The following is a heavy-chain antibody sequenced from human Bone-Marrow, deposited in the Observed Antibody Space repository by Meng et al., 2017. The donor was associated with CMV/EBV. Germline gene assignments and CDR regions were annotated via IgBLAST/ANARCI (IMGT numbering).Heavy chain of an antibody. D-gene: IGHD1-26*01. V-gene: IGHV1-2*02. J-gene: IGHJ3*02. Sequence: ASVKVSCKASGYTFTGYYMYWVRQAPGQGLEWMGWINPNRGGTNYAQKFQGRVTMTRDTSISTAYMELSRLRSDDTAVYYCARGKLGGRGAFDIWGQGTMVTVSS. CDR1: GYTFTGYY. CDR2: INPNRGGT. CDR3: ARGKLGGRGAFDI.